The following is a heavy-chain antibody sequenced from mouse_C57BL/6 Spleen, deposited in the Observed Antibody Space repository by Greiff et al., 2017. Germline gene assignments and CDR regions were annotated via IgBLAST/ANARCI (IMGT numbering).Heavy chain of an antibody. J-gene: IGHJ2*01. D-gene: IGHD1-1*01. Sequence: VQLQQPGAELVKPGASVKLSCKASGYTFTSYWMHWVKQRPGQGLEWIGMIYPNSGSTNYNEKFKSKATLTVDKSSSTAYMQLISLTSEDSAVXYCAIWDYGGSRDCWGQGTTLTVSS. CDR3: AIWDYGGSRDC. V-gene: IGHV1-64*01. CDR2: IYPNSGST. CDR1: GYTFTSYW.